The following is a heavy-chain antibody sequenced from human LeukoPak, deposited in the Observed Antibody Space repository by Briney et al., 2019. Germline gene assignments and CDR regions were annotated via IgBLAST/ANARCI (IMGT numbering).Heavy chain of an antibody. D-gene: IGHD4-17*01. V-gene: IGHV4-39*07. J-gene: IGHJ6*03. CDR3: ARRPLYGDYDYYMDV. Sequence: SETLSLTCTVSGGSISSSSYYWGWIRQPPGKGLEWIGSIYYSGSTYYNPSLKSRVTISVDTSKNQFSLKLSSVTAADTAVYYCARRPLYGDYDYYMDVWDKGTTVTVSS. CDR2: IYYSGST. CDR1: GGSISSSSYY.